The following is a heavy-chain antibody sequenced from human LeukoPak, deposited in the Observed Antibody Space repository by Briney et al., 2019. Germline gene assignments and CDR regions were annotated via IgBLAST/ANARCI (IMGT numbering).Heavy chain of an antibody. CDR3: GRDPKLGIRGYTYGYIDS. CDR2: INTNTGNP. D-gene: IGHD5-18*01. CDR1: GYTFTSYA. Sequence: GASVKVSCKASGYTFTSYAMNWVRQAPGQGLEWMGWINTNTGNPTYAQGFAGRYVFSLDTSVSTAYLQISGLKADDTAVYYCGRDPKLGIRGYTYGYIDSWGQGTLVTVSS. J-gene: IGHJ4*02. V-gene: IGHV7-4-1*02.